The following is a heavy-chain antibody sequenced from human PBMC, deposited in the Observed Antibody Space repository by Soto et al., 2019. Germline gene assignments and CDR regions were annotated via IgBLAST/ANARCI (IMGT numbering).Heavy chain of an antibody. V-gene: IGHV4-59*01. CDR2: IYYSGST. J-gene: IGHJ6*03. Sequence: KASETLSLTCTVSGGSISSYYWSWIRQPPGKGLEWIGYIYYSGSTNYNPSLKSRVTISVDTSKNQFSLKLSSVTAADTAVYYCAREPSYIAAAGTASYYYMDVWGKGTTVTVSS. D-gene: IGHD6-13*01. CDR3: AREPSYIAAAGTASYYYMDV. CDR1: GGSISSYY.